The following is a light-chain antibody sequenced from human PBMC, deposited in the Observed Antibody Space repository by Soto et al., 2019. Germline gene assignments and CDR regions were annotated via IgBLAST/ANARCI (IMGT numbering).Light chain of an antibody. CDR1: SSDVGSYNL. J-gene: IGLJ3*02. V-gene: IGLV2-23*01. CDR2: EGS. Sequence: QSALTQPASVSGSPGQSITISCTGTSSDVGSYNLVSWYQQHPGKAPKLLIYEGSKRPSGVSNRFSGSKSGNTASLTISGLQAEDEADYYCGSYAGGNALVFGGGTKLTVL. CDR3: GSYAGGNALV.